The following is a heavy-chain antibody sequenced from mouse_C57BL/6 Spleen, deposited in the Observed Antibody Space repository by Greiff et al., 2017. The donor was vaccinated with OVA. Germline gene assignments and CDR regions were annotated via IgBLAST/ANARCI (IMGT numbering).Heavy chain of an antibody. D-gene: IGHD2-2*01. Sequence: VQLQQSGPELVKPGASVKISCKASGYAFSSSWMNWVKQRPGQGLEWIGRIYPGDGDTNYNGKFKGKATLTADKSSSTAYMQLSSLTSEDSAVYFCASDYGYDGDYWGQGTTLTVSS. CDR1: GYAFSSSW. CDR2: IYPGDGDT. J-gene: IGHJ2*01. CDR3: ASDYGYDGDY. V-gene: IGHV1-82*01.